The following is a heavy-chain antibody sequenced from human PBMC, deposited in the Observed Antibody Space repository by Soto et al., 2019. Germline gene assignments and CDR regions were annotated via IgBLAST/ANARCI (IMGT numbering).Heavy chain of an antibody. J-gene: IGHJ4*02. CDR3: AREMWTRSGPQNFFDY. CDR2: ISPSSGYT. V-gene: IGHV1-18*01. CDR1: GYSFTNYG. Sequence: GASVKVSCKASGYSFTNYGFCWVRQVPGQGLEWMGYISPSSGYTTYAPNLQERVIMTTDSSTTTVYMELRGLTSDDTAVYYCAREMWTRSGPQNFFDYWGQGALVTVSS. D-gene: IGHD6-25*01.